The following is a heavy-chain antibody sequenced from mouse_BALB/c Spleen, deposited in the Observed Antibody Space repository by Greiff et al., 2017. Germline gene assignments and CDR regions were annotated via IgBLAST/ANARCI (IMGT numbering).Heavy chain of an antibody. CDR3: ARHNYDYLDY. D-gene: IGHD2-4*01. CDR1: GFTFSSYG. J-gene: IGHJ2*01. CDR2: ISSGGSYT. V-gene: IGHV5-6*01. Sequence: EVHLVESGGDLVKPGGSLKLSCAASGFTFSSYGMSWVRQTPDKRLEWVATISSGGSYTYYPDSVKGRFTISRDNAKNTLYLQMSSLKSEDTAMYYCARHNYDYLDYWGQGTTLTVSS.